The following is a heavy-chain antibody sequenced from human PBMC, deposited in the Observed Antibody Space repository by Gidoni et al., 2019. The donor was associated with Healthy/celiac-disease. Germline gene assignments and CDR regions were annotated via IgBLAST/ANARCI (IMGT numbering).Heavy chain of an antibody. CDR1: GYSLTSYW. V-gene: IGHV5-51*01. D-gene: IGHD2-15*01. CDR3: ARQSGMVAPEGANDY. J-gene: IGHJ4*02. Sequence: EVQLVQSGAEGKKPGESLKISCKGSGYSLTSYWIGWVRQMPGKGLEWMGIINPGDSDTRYSPSFQGQVTISADKSISTAYLQWSSLKASDTAMYYCARQSGMVAPEGANDYWGQGTLVTVSS. CDR2: INPGDSDT.